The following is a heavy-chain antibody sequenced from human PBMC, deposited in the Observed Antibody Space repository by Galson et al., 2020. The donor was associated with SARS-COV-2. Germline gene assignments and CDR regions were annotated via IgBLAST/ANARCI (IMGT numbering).Heavy chain of an antibody. D-gene: IGHD3-10*01. Sequence: QLGESLKISCAASGFTFSNYAMHWVRQAPGKGLEWVAVISYDGSNKYYADSVKGRFTISRDNSKNTLYLQMNSLRAEDTAVYYCARAFGGGYYYGMDVWGQGTTVTVSS. CDR3: ARAFGGGYYYGMDV. CDR2: ISYDGSNK. J-gene: IGHJ6*02. CDR1: GFTFSNYA. V-gene: IGHV3-30*04.